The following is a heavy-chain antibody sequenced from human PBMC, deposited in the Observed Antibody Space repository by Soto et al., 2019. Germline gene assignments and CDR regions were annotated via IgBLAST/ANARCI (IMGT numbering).Heavy chain of an antibody. Sequence: SETLSLTCAVYGGSFSGYYWSWIRQPPGKGLEWIGEINHSGSTNYNPSLKSRVTISVDTSKNQFSLKLSSVTAADTAVYYCARGPYCSSTSCKGANFDYWGQGNLVTVSS. CDR1: GGSFSGYY. V-gene: IGHV4-34*01. CDR3: ARGPYCSSTSCKGANFDY. D-gene: IGHD2-2*01. J-gene: IGHJ4*02. CDR2: INHSGST.